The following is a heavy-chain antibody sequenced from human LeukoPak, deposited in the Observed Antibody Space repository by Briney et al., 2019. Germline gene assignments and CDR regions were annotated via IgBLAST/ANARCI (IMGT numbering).Heavy chain of an antibody. D-gene: IGHD3-10*01. CDR3: AREKGFGELLFDY. V-gene: IGHV1-2*02. CDR2: INLNSGAT. Sequence: ASVKVSCKASGYTFTGYYLHRVRQAPGQGFEWMGWINLNSGATNYSQKFQGRVTMTRDTSSSTVYMELSRLTSDDTAVYYCAREKGFGELLFDYWGQGTLVTVSS. CDR1: GYTFTGYY. J-gene: IGHJ4*02.